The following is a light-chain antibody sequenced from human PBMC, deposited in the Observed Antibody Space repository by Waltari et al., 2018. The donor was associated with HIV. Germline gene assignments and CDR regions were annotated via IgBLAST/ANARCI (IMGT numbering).Light chain of an antibody. V-gene: IGKV2D-29*01. CDR3: MQSRQVPLT. Sequence: DIVMTQTPLSLSVTPGQQASISCKSSQSLLFSDGKTYLSWYMHKPGQTPQLLIYESSNRFSGVPDRFSGSGSGTDFTLKISRVEADDVGVCYCMQSRQVPLTFGGGTKVEIK. CDR1: QSLLFSDGKTY. CDR2: ESS. J-gene: IGKJ4*01.